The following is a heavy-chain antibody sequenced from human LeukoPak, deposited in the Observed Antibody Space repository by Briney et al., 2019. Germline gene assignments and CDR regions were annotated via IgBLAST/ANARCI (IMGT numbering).Heavy chain of an antibody. CDR1: GFTFTSYA. CDR2: ISAGGGST. J-gene: IGHJ4*02. D-gene: IGHD6-13*01. CDR3: ARRPYSSSWYYFDY. Sequence: GGSLRLSCAASGFTFTSYAMTWVRRAPGKGLEWLSTISAGGGSTYNAESVKGRFTISRDNSKNTVYLQMNSLRAEDTAVYYCARRPYSSSWYYFDYWGQGTLVTVSS. V-gene: IGHV3-23*01.